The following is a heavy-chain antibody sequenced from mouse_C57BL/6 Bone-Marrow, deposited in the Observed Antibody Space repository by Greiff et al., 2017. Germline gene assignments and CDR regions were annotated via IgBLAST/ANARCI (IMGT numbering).Heavy chain of an antibody. V-gene: IGHV6-3*01. Sequence: DVHLVESGGGLVQPGGSMKLSCVASGFTFSNYWMNWVRQSPEKGLEWVAQIRLKSDNYATHYAESVKGRFTISRDDSKSSVYLQMNNLRAEDTGIYYCTGIYYGPWYFDVWGTGTTVTVSS. CDR2: IRLKSDNYAT. CDR1: GFTFSNYW. CDR3: TGIYYGPWYFDV. J-gene: IGHJ1*03. D-gene: IGHD2-1*01.